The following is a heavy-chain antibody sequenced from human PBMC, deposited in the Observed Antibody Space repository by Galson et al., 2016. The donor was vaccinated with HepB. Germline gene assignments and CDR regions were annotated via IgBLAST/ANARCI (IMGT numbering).Heavy chain of an antibody. V-gene: IGHV3-11*01. Sequence: SLRLSCAASGMTFSDSYMSWIRQPPGRGLEWVAYISSASATISYADSVRGRFTISRDNCRSLLFLEMNSLRAEDTALYYCANDQKPRGFDYWGQGTLVTVSS. CDR3: ANDQKPRGFDY. D-gene: IGHD3-10*01. CDR1: GMTFSDSY. CDR2: ISSASATI. J-gene: IGHJ4*02.